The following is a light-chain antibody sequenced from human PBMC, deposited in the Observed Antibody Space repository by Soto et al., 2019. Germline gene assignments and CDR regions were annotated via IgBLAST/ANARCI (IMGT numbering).Light chain of an antibody. V-gene: IGLV2-8*01. CDR3: SSYAGINNLGV. CDR1: SSDVGGYKY. J-gene: IGLJ1*01. Sequence: QSALTQPPSASGSPGQSVTISCTGTSSDVGGYKYVSWYQQHPGKAPKLMIFEVNKRPSGVPDRSSGSKSGNTASLTVSGLQAEDEADYYGSSYAGINNLGVFGTGTKLTVL. CDR2: EVN.